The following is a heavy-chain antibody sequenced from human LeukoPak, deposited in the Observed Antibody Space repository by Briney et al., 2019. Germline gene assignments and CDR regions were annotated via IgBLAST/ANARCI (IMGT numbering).Heavy chain of an antibody. Sequence: VASVKVSCKASGGTFSSYAISWVRQAPGQGLEWMGGIIPIFGTANYAQKFQGRVTITADESTSTAYMELSSLRSEDTAVYYCARGIVVVPDAFDIWGQGTMVTVPS. CDR1: GGTFSSYA. D-gene: IGHD3-22*01. CDR3: ARGIVVVPDAFDI. CDR2: IIPIFGTA. J-gene: IGHJ3*02. V-gene: IGHV1-69*13.